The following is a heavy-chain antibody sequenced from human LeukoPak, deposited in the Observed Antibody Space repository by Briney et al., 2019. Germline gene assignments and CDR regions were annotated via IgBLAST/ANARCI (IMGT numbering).Heavy chain of an antibody. Sequence: SETLSLTCTVSGYSISSGYYWGWIRQPPGKGLEWIGSIYHSGSTNYNPSLKSRVAISVDTSKNQFSLKLSSVTAVDTAVYYCAREATVKTGNYWGQGTLVTVSS. CDR1: GYSISSGYY. D-gene: IGHD1-14*01. V-gene: IGHV4-38-2*02. J-gene: IGHJ4*02. CDR3: AREATVKTGNY. CDR2: IYHSGST.